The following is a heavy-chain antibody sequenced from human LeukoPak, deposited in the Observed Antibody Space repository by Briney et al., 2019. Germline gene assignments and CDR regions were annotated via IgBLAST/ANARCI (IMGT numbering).Heavy chain of an antibody. J-gene: IGHJ4*02. CDR3: ATVYCSGGSCN. CDR1: GFTFSSYA. CDR2: ISGSGGST. V-gene: IGHV3-23*01. D-gene: IGHD2-15*01. Sequence: GGSLRLSCAASGFTFSSYAMSWVRQAPGKGLEWVSAISGSGGSTYYADSVKGRVTISRDNSKNTLYLQMNSLRSEDTAVYYCATVYCSGGSCNWGQGTLVTVSS.